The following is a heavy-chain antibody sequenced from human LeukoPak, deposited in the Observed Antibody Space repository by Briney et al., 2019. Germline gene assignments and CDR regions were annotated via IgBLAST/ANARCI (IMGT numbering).Heavy chain of an antibody. D-gene: IGHD1-26*01. Sequence: SETLSLTCTVSGDSVSSSYWIWIRQPPRKGLEWIGYIYHTGTTSYSPSLRSRVTISLDTSKNQFSLTLTSMTPSDTAVYYCARGATAWVHYDSWGQGTLVTVSS. J-gene: IGHJ4*02. CDR1: GDSVSSSY. CDR2: IYHTGTT. V-gene: IGHV4-59*02. CDR3: ARGATAWVHYDS.